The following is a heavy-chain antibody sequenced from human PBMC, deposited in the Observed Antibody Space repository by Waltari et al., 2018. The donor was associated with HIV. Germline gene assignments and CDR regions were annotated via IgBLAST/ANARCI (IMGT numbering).Heavy chain of an antibody. D-gene: IGHD1-26*01. V-gene: IGHV1-2*02. CDR2: INPHSGDT. J-gene: IGHJ4*02. CDR3: AKVSEGRTTFDY. CDR1: GYTFTAYF. Sequence: QVQLVQSGADVKKPGASVKVSCKASGYTFTAYFIHWVRQDPGQGLGWMGWINPHSGDTVNAQRFQGRVALTRDASINTAYMELSRLRSDDTAVYYCAKVSEGRTTFDYWGQGTLVTVSS.